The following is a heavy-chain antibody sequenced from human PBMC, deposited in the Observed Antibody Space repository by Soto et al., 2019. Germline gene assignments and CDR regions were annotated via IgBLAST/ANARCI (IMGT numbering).Heavy chain of an antibody. D-gene: IGHD3-22*01. Sequence: ASVKVSWKAFGYIFSYYGINWVRQAPGQGLEWMGWSNPYNGHKNYAQKFADRLTMTTDTSTATVSMELRNLKSDDTAVYPCVRDRLRGYDNSGFYSWG. J-gene: IGHJ5*01. CDR2: SNPYNGHK. CDR3: VRDRLRGYDNSGFYS. CDR1: GYIFSYYG. V-gene: IGHV1-18*01.